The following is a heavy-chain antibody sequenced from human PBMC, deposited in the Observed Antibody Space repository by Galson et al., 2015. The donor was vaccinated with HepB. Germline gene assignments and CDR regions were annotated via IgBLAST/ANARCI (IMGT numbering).Heavy chain of an antibody. Sequence: SLRLSCAASGFTFSSYGMHWVRQAPGKGLEWVAVIWYDGSNKYYADSVKGRFTISRDNSKNTLYLQMNSLRAEDTAVYYCARAYYDFWSGYYSDYYYYGMDVWGQGTTVTVSS. CDR2: IWYDGSNK. CDR3: ARAYYDFWSGYYSDYYYYGMDV. D-gene: IGHD3-3*01. J-gene: IGHJ6*02. CDR1: GFTFSSYG. V-gene: IGHV3-33*01.